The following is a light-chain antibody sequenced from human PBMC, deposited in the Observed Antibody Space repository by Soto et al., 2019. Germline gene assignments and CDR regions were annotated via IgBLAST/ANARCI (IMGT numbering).Light chain of an antibody. V-gene: IGKV4-1*01. J-gene: IGKJ5*01. Sequence: DIVMTQSPDSLAVSLGERATINCKSSQSILFNSNNKNYLVWYQQRPGQSPKLLLYWASSREPGVPDRFSGSGSGTDFTLTISSLQADDVAVYYCQQSYSTLLITFGQGTRLEIK. CDR1: QSILFNSNNKNY. CDR2: WAS. CDR3: QQSYSTLLIT.